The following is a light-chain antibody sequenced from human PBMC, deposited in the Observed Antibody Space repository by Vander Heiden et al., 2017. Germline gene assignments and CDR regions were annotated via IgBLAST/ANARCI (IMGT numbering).Light chain of an antibody. CDR1: QSVSSNY. CDR2: GAS. J-gene: IGKJ2*01. Sequence: EIVLTQSPGTLSLSPGERATLSCRASQSVSSNYVAWYRQKPGQTPGLLIYGASSRATGIPDRFSGSGSGTDFTLTISRLEPEDFAVYYCQQYGGSPPYTFGQGTKLEIK. V-gene: IGKV3-20*01. CDR3: QQYGGSPPYT.